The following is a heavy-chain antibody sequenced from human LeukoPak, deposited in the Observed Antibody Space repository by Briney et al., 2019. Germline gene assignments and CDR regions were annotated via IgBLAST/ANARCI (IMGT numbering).Heavy chain of an antibody. CDR3: ARNRMGYCGGDCYSRWFDP. CDR1: GYTLTELS. J-gene: IGHJ5*02. CDR2: FDPEDGET. D-gene: IGHD2-21*01. V-gene: IGHV1-24*01. Sequence: ASVKVSCKVSGYTLTELSMHWVRQAPGKGLEWMGGFDPEDGETIYAQKFQGSVTMTEDTSTDTAYMELRSLRSDDTAVYYCARNRMGYCGGDCYSRWFDPWGQGTLVTVSS.